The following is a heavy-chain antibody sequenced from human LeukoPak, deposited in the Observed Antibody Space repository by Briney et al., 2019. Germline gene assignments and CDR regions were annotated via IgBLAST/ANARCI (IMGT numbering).Heavy chain of an antibody. J-gene: IGHJ4*02. D-gene: IGHD6-6*01. V-gene: IGHV1-46*01. CDR1: GYTFTSYY. CDR3: AREREGSSRCLFGHSSSGGY. Sequence: ASVKVSCKASGYTFTSYYMHWVRQALGQGLEWMGIINPSGGRTSHEKKFQGRVTITRETSTSTAYMELSSLRSEDTAVYYCAREREGSSRCLFGHSSSGGYWGQGTLVTVSS. CDR2: INPSGGRT.